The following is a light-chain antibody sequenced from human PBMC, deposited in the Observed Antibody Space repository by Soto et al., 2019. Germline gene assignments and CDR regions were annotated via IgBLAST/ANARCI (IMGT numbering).Light chain of an antibody. CDR2: EVS. V-gene: IGLV2-8*01. Sequence: QSVLTQPPSASGSPGQSVTISCTGTSSDIGAYNYVSWYQQHPGKAPKFMIYEVSKRPSGVPDRFSGSKSGNTASLTVSELQAEDEADYYCSAYAGRYTFVFGTGTKVTVL. CDR1: SSDIGAYNY. J-gene: IGLJ1*01. CDR3: SAYAGRYTFV.